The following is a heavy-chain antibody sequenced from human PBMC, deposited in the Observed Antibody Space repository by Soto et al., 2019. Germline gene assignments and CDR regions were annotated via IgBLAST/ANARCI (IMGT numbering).Heavy chain of an antibody. J-gene: IGHJ4*02. D-gene: IGHD3-10*01. CDR3: ASSYGSGSAELDY. Sequence: PSETLSLTCTVSGGSISSGGYYWSWIRQHPGKGLEWIGYIYYSGSTYYNPSLKSRVTISVDTSKNQFSLKLSSVTAADTAVYYCASSYGSGSAELDYWGQGTLVTVSS. CDR1: GGSISSGGYY. V-gene: IGHV4-31*03. CDR2: IYYSGST.